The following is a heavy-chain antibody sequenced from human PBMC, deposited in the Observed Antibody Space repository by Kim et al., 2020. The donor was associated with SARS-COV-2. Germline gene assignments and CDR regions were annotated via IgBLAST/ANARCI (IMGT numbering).Heavy chain of an antibody. Sequence: LSLTCAASGFTFSSYSMNWVRQAPGKGLEWVSSISSSSSYIYYADSVKGRFTISRDNAKNSLYLQMNSLRAEDTAVYYCARDSYYDSSGYYYVYYYGMDVWGQGTTVTVSS. D-gene: IGHD3-22*01. CDR1: GFTFSSYS. CDR3: ARDSYYDSSGYYYVYYYGMDV. J-gene: IGHJ6*02. V-gene: IGHV3-21*01. CDR2: ISSSSSYI.